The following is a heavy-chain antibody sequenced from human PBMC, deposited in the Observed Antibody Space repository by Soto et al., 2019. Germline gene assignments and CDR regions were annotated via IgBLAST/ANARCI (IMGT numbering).Heavy chain of an antibody. V-gene: IGHV1-69*12. CDR2: IIPIFGTA. J-gene: IGHJ6*02. CDR3: AMSNEGDSYDGSGTGGMDV. D-gene: IGHD3-10*01. CDR1: GGTFSSYA. Sequence: QVQLVQSGAEVKKPGSSVKVSCKASGGTFSSYAISWVRQAPGQGLEWMGGIIPIFGTANYAQKFQGRVTITADESTSPAYMGLSSLRSEDTAVYYCAMSNEGDSYDGSGTGGMDVWGQGTTVTVSS.